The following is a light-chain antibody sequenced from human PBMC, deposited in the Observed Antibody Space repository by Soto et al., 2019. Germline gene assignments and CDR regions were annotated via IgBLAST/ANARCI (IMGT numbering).Light chain of an antibody. CDR2: DNN. V-gene: IGLV1-51*01. Sequence: QSVLTQPPSASGSPGQSVTISCTGTSSDIGTYDFVSWYQHSPGKAPKLIIYDNNKRSSGIPDRFSGSQSGTSATLDITGLQTGDEADYYCGTWDSGLSAVFGGGTKVTVL. CDR3: GTWDSGLSAV. CDR1: SSDIGTYDF. J-gene: IGLJ2*01.